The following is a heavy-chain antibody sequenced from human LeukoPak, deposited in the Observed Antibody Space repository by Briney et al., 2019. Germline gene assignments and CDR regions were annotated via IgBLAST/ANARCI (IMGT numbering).Heavy chain of an antibody. D-gene: IGHD3-10*01. Sequence: GGSLRLSCAASGFTFEDYGMHWVRHVPGKGLEWVSGLSSDSNHIDYADSVKGRFTISRDNANNYLYLQMNSLRPEDTGLYYCFRSRVRGDPFDPWGQGTLVTVSS. CDR3: FRSRVRGDPFDP. V-gene: IGHV3-9*01. CDR1: GFTFEDYG. J-gene: IGHJ5*02. CDR2: LSSDSNHI.